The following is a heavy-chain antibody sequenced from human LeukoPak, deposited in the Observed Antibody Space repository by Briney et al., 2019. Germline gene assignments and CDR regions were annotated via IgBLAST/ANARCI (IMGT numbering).Heavy chain of an antibody. Sequence: PSETLSLTCTVSGYSISSGYYWGWIRQPPGKGLEWIGSIYHSGSTYYNPSLKSRVTMSVDTSKNQFSLKLSSVTAADTAVYYCARGGETYYDFWSGYYTASYFDYWGQGTLVTVSS. D-gene: IGHD3-3*01. J-gene: IGHJ4*02. V-gene: IGHV4-38-2*02. CDR1: GYSISSGYY. CDR2: IYHSGST. CDR3: ARGGETYYDFWSGYYTASYFDY.